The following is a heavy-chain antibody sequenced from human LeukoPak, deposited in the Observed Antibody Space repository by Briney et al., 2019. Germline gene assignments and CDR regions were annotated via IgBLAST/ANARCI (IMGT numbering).Heavy chain of an antibody. J-gene: IGHJ4*02. CDR2: IFSSGST. CDR1: GGSINNYY. CDR3: ARGRAVTTGDDY. D-gene: IGHD4-17*01. Sequence: SETLSLTCTVSGGSINNYYWSWIRQPAGKGLEWIGRIFSSGSTVYHPSLKRRVTISVDTSRNSFSLKLTSVTAADTAVYYCARGRAVTTGDDYWGQGTLVTVSS. V-gene: IGHV4-4*07.